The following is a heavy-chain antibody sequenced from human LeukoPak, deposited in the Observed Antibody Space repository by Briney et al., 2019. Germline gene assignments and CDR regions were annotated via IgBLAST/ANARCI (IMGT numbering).Heavy chain of an antibody. V-gene: IGHV3-7*01. D-gene: IGHD3-3*01. CDR3: TRDRSHSLSDFWSGPIIYNDY. CDR1: GFTFSNYW. Sequence: GGSLRLSCAASGFTFSNYWMSWVRQAPGKGLEWVANIRQDGSEIYYVDSVKGRFTISRDNAKNSLYLQMNSLRAEDTAVFYCTRDRSHSLSDFWSGPIIYNDYWGQGTLVTVSS. J-gene: IGHJ4*02. CDR2: IRQDGSEI.